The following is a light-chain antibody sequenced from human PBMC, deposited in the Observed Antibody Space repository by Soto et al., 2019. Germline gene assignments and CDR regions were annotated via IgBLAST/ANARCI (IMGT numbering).Light chain of an antibody. CDR2: DVT. V-gene: IGLV2-14*03. CDR3: SSYTSTNTVV. Sequence: QSALTQPASVSGSPGQSITMSCTGTSSDIGGYNFVSWYQQHPGKAPKLMFYDVTNRPSGVSNRFSGSKSGNTASLTISGLQAEDEAVYYCSSYTSTNTVVFGGGTKLTVL. CDR1: SSDIGGYNF. J-gene: IGLJ2*01.